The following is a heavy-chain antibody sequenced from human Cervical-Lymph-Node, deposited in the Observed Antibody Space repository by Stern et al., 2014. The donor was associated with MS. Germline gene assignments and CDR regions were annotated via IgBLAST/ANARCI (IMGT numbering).Heavy chain of an antibody. CDR1: GGFITSGGFY. D-gene: IGHD1-26*01. Sequence: QLQLQESGPGLVKPSQTLSLTRTVSGGFITSGGFYWSWIRQPAGKGLEWIGRVYTSGSTNYTPSLKNRLTISLDTSKNQLSLRLSSVTAADTAVYFCARDVAVGATVDGGFYYGLDVWGRGTTVTVSS. CDR3: ARDVAVGATVDGGFYYGLDV. CDR2: VYTSGST. J-gene: IGHJ6*02. V-gene: IGHV4-61*02.